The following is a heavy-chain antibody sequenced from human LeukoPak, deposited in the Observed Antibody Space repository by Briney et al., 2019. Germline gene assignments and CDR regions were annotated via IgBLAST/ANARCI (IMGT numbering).Heavy chain of an antibody. D-gene: IGHD5-18*01. Sequence: GGSLRLSCAASGFTFRTYWMSWVRQAPGKGLEWVSAISGSGGSTHYADSVKGRFTISRDNSKNTLYLQMNSLSAEDTAVYYCANLPSTKYAYGNNYGYLFDHWGQGTLVTVSS. CDR1: GFTFRTYW. V-gene: IGHV3-23*01. CDR2: ISGSGGST. CDR3: ANLPSTKYAYGNNYGYLFDH. J-gene: IGHJ4*02.